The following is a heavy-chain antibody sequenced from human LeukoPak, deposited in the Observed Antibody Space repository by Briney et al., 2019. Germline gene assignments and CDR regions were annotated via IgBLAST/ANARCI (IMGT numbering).Heavy chain of an antibody. D-gene: IGHD6-13*01. V-gene: IGHV3-23*01. Sequence: GGSLRLSCAASGFTFSDYALIWVRQAPGKGLEWISAIRGTGGTTYYADSVKGRCTISRDNSKNTLYLQMNSLRAEDTAVYYCARDPAGSSWHFDYWGQGTLVTVSS. CDR1: GFTFSDYA. J-gene: IGHJ4*02. CDR3: ARDPAGSSWHFDY. CDR2: IRGTGGTT.